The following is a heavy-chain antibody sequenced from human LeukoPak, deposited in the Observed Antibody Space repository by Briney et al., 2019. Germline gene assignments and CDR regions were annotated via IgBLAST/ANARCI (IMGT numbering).Heavy chain of an antibody. CDR3: AKDLYSSSWYGGYFDY. CDR2: ISWNSGSI. D-gene: IGHD6-13*01. CDR1: GFTFDDYA. V-gene: IGHV3-9*01. J-gene: IGHJ4*02. Sequence: GRSLRLSCAASGFTFDDYAMHWVRQAPGKGLEWVSGISWNSGSIGYADSVKGRFTISRDNAKNSLYLQMNSLRAEDTALYYCAKDLYSSSWYGGYFDYWGRGTLVTVSS.